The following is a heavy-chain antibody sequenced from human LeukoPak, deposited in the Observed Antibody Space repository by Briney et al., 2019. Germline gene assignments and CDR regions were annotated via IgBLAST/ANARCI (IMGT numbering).Heavy chain of an antibody. CDR2: IYYSGST. CDR3: ARVGVDFRYGDSGYDWGFDY. CDR1: GGSVSSGSYY. J-gene: IGHJ4*02. V-gene: IGHV4-61*01. Sequence: PSETLSLTCTVSGGSVSSGSYYWSWIRQPPGKGLEWIGYIYYSGSTNYNPSLKSRVTISVDTSKNQFSLKLSSVTAADTAVYYCARVGVDFRYGDSGYDWGFDYWGQRTLVTVSS. D-gene: IGHD5-12*01.